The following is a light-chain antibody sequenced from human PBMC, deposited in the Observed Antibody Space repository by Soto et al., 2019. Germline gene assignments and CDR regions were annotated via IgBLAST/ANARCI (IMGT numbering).Light chain of an antibody. V-gene: IGKV3-11*01. J-gene: IGKJ3*01. CDR2: QTS. CDR1: QYINTR. Sequence: EIVLTQSPATLSSFPGDRVTLSCSASQYINTRLAWYQHRPGQAPRLLIYQTSIRAAGIPARFSASGTGTDFTLTISDVQPEDFAVYYCQQRYSWPPRVTFGPGTKVDIK. CDR3: QQRYSWPPRVT.